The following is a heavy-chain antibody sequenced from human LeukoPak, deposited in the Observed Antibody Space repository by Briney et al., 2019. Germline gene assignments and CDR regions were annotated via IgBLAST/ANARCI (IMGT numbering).Heavy chain of an antibody. CDR3: VPSPGYRGVRNWFDP. J-gene: IGHJ5*02. CDR2: ISSSSSYI. D-gene: IGHD3-10*01. CDR1: GFTFSSYS. Sequence: GGSLRLSCAASGFTFSSYSMNWVRQAPGKGLEWVSSISSSSSYIYYADSVKGRFTISRDNAKNSLYLQMNSLRAEDTAVYYCVPSPGYRGVRNWFDPWGQGILVTVSS. V-gene: IGHV3-21*01.